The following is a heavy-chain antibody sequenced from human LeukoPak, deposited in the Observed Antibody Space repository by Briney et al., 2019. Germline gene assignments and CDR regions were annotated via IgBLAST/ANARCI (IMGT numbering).Heavy chain of an antibody. CDR2: ISAYNGNT. J-gene: IGHJ6*02. CDR1: GYTFTSYG. CDR3: ASTSLTTVTKNYYYYGMDV. V-gene: IGHV1-18*01. D-gene: IGHD4-17*01. Sequence: ASVKVSCKASGYTFTSYGISWVRQAPGQGLEWMGWISAYNGNTNYAQKLQGRVTMTTDTSTSTAYVELRSLRSDDTAEYYCASTSLTTVTKNYYYYGMDVWGQGTTVTVSS.